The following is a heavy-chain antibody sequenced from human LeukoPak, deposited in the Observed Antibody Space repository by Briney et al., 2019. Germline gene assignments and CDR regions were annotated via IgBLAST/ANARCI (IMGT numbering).Heavy chain of an antibody. CDR1: GGSISSYY. J-gene: IGHJ2*01. D-gene: IGHD2-2*01. V-gene: IGHV4-59*08. CDR2: IYYSGST. CDR3: ARSRSYCSSTSCYENWYFDL. Sequence: SETLSLTCTVSGGSISSYYWSWIRQPPGKGLEWIGYIYYSGSTNYNPSLKSRVTISVDTSKNQFSLKLSSVTAADTAVYYCARSRSYCSSTSCYENWYFDLWGRGTLVTVSS.